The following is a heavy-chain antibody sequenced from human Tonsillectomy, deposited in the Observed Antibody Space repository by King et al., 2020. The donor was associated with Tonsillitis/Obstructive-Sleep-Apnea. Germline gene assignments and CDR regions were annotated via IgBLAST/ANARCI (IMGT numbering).Heavy chain of an antibody. CDR1: GYIFTNYW. J-gene: IGHJ6*02. Sequence: VQLVESGAEVKKPGESLRISCKGSGYIFTNYWINWVRQMPGKGLEWMGRIDPSDSYTNYSPSFQGHVTISADKSISTAYLQWISLKASDTAMYYCASNTGYSNDYRYDMDVWGQGTTVTVSS. CDR3: ASNTGYSNDYRYDMDV. D-gene: IGHD4-11*01. V-gene: IGHV5-10-1*03. CDR2: IDPSDSYT.